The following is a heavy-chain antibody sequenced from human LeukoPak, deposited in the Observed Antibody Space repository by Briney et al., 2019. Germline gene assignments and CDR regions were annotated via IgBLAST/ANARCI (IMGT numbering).Heavy chain of an antibody. Sequence: GSSVKVSCKASGGTFSSYAISWVRQAPGQGLEWMGGIIPIFGTANYAQKFQGRVTITTDESTSTAYMELSSLRSEDTAVYYCARGDRSSSILEDAFDIWGQGTLVTVSS. D-gene: IGHD6-6*01. V-gene: IGHV1-69*05. CDR3: ARGDRSSSILEDAFDI. J-gene: IGHJ3*02. CDR2: IIPIFGTA. CDR1: GGTFSSYA.